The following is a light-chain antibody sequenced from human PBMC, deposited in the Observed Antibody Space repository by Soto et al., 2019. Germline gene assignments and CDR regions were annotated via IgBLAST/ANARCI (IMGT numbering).Light chain of an antibody. CDR3: QQFYNGPFT. J-gene: IGKJ1*01. Sequence: DVLMTQATSTLSASVGERATLTCRASQTISSYLEWYQQKPGKAPKLLIYGASTLPNGVPSRFSGSGAGTDCTRTISSLQPEDVETYYCQQFYNGPFTFGQGTKVDIK. CDR2: GAS. V-gene: IGKV1-39*01. CDR1: QTISSY.